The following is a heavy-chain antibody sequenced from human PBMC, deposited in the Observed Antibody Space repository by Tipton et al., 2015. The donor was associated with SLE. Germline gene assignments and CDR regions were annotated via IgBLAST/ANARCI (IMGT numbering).Heavy chain of an antibody. CDR2: ISAYNGNT. V-gene: IGHV1-18*01. Sequence: QLVQSGAEVKKPGASVKVSCKASGYTFTSYGISWVRQAPGQGLEWMGWISAYNGNTNYARKLQGRVTMTTDTSTSTACMELRSLKSDATAVYYCAREGGVVLGAFDNWGQGTLVTVSS. D-gene: IGHD3-3*01. CDR3: AREGGVVLGAFDN. CDR1: GYTFTSYG. J-gene: IGHJ3*02.